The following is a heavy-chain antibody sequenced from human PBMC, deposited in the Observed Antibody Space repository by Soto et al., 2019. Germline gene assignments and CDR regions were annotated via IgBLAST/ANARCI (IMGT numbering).Heavy chain of an antibody. CDR2: INPGDSDT. CDR1: GYRFINYW. V-gene: IGHV5-51*01. J-gene: IGHJ4*02. CDR3: ARSFTAGTAGDY. Sequence: GESLKISCNGSGYRFINYWIGWVRQMPGKGLEWMGIINPGDSDTRYSPSFQGQVTISADKSISTACLQRSSLKASDTAIYFCARSFTAGTAGDYWGQGTLVTSPQ. D-gene: IGHD6-19*01.